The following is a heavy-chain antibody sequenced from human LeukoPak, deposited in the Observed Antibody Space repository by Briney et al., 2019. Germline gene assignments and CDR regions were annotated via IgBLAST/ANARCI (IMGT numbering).Heavy chain of an antibody. D-gene: IGHD3-22*01. J-gene: IGHJ4*02. CDR2: IWYDGSNK. CDR3: AREPIYYDNSGYFDY. CDR1: GFTFSSYG. V-gene: IGHV3-33*01. Sequence: GGSLRLSCAASGFTFSSYGMHWVRQAPGKGLEWVAVIWYDGSNKYYAASVKGRFTISRDNSKNTLYLQMNSLRAEDTAVYYRAREPIYYDNSGYFDYWGQGTLVTVSS.